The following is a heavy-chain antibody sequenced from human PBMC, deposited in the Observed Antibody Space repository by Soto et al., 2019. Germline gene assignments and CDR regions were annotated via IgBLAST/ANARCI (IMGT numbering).Heavy chain of an antibody. Sequence: QVQLVESGGGVVQPGRSLRLSCAASGFTFSSYGMHWVRQAPGKGLEWVAVIWYDGSNKYYADSVKGRFTISRDNSKNTLYLQMNSLRAEDTAVYYCARKGVGARGPYDYWGQGTLVTVSS. CDR2: IWYDGSNK. V-gene: IGHV3-33*01. CDR1: GFTFSSYG. CDR3: ARKGVGARGPYDY. J-gene: IGHJ4*02. D-gene: IGHD1-26*01.